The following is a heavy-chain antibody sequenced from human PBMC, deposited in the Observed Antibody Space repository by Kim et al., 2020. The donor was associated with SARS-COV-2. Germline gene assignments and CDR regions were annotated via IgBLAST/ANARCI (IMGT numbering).Heavy chain of an antibody. J-gene: IGHJ5*02. D-gene: IGHD2-21*01. V-gene: IGHV4-4*02. Sequence: PSLKSRVTIAVDKSKNQFALKLSAVTAADTAVYYCARVRVGVIAPNWFDPWGQGTLVTVSS. CDR3: ARVRVGVIAPNWFDP.